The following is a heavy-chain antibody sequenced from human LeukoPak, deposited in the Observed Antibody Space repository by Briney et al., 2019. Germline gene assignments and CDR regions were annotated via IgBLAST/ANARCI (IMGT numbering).Heavy chain of an antibody. CDR2: IYYSGST. Sequence: ASETQSLTCTGSGGSVSSGSYYWSWIRQPPGKGLEWIGYIYYSGSTNYNPSLKSRVTISVDTSKNQFSLKLSSVTAADTAVYYCARARNNYYYGMDVWGQGTTVTVSS. D-gene: IGHD4-11*01. CDR1: GGSVSSGSYY. CDR3: ARARNNYYYGMDV. V-gene: IGHV4-61*01. J-gene: IGHJ6*02.